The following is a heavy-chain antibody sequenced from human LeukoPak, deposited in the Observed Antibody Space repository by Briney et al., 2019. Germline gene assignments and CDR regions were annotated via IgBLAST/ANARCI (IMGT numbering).Heavy chain of an antibody. V-gene: IGHV3-23*01. CDR1: GVTLNNYA. J-gene: IGHJ4*02. Sequence: GGSLRLSCAASGVTLNNYAMIWVRQAPGKGLEWVSGITGGGGSTYYADSVKGRFTISRDNSKNTLFLQMNSLRAEDTAIYYCATSLSHFDYWGQGTLVTVSS. CDR2: ITGGGGST. CDR3: ATSLSHFDY.